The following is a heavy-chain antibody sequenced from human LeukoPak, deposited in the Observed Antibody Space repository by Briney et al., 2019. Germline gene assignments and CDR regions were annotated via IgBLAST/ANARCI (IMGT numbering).Heavy chain of an antibody. V-gene: IGHV1-2*02. CDR3: ARXEQFPYYMDV. CDR2: INPNSGGT. J-gene: IGHJ6*03. Sequence: AXVKVXXXASGYTFTGYYMHWVRQAPGQGLEWMGWINPNSGGTNYAQKFQGRVTMTRDTSISTAYMELSRLRYDDTAVYYCARXEQFPYYMDVWGKGTTVTVSS. CDR1: GYTFTGYY. D-gene: IGHD6-19*01.